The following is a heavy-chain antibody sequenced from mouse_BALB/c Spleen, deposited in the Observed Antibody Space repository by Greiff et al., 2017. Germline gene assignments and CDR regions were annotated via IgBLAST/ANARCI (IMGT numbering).Heavy chain of an antibody. CDR3: AKQEDGNYVGAMDY. V-gene: IGHV2-6-5*01. D-gene: IGHD2-1*01. CDR1: GFSLTDYG. Sequence: VQLVESGPGLVAPSQSLSITCTVSGFSLTDYGVSWIRQPPGKGLEWLGVIRGGGSTYYNSALKSRLSISKDNSKSQVFLKMNSLQTDDTAMYYCAKQEDGNYVGAMDYWGQGTSVTVSS. J-gene: IGHJ4*01. CDR2: IRGGGST.